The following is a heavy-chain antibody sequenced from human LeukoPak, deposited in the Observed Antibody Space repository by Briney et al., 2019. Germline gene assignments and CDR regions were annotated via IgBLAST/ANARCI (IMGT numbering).Heavy chain of an antibody. D-gene: IGHD4-17*01. V-gene: IGHV3-9*01. J-gene: IGHJ4*02. Sequence: GRSLRLSCAASGFTFDDYAMHWVRQAPGKGLEWVSGISWNSGSIGYADSVKGRFTISRDNAKNSLYLQMNSLRAEDTAVYYCAREADYGDYEGADYWGQGTLVTVSS. CDR1: GFTFDDYA. CDR2: ISWNSGSI. CDR3: AREADYGDYEGADY.